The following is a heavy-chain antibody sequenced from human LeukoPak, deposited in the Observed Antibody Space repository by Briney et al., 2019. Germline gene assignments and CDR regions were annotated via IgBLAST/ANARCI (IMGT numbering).Heavy chain of an antibody. CDR1: GGSISSSSYY. CDR2: IYYSGST. D-gene: IGHD3-10*01. Sequence: SETLSLTCTVSGGSISSSSYYWGWIRQPPGKGLEWIGSIYYSGSTYYNPPLKSRVTISVDTSKNQFSLKLSSVTAADTAVYYCAKDLLLWFGELGGDYMDVWGKGTTVTVSS. CDR3: AKDLLLWFGELGGDYMDV. J-gene: IGHJ6*03. V-gene: IGHV4-39*02.